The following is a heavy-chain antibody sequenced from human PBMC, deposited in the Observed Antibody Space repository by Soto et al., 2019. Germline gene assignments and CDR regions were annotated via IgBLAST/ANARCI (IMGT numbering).Heavy chain of an antibody. D-gene: IGHD3-10*01. J-gene: IGHJ6*02. CDR3: ARGRVSLQYYGSGSYFGIGVEYYGMDV. CDR1: GGSIGSGGYS. CDR2: MYHSGST. Sequence: SETLSLTCAVSGGSIGSGGYSWSWIRQPPGKGLEWIGYMYHSGSTYYNPSLKSRVTISVDTSKNQFSLKLSSVTAADTAVYYCARGRVSLQYYGSGSYFGIGVEYYGMDVWGQGTTVTVSS. V-gene: IGHV4-30-2*01.